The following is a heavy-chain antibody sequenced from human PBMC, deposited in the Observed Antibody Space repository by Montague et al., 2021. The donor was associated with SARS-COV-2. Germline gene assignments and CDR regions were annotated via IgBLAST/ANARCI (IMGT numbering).Heavy chain of an antibody. V-gene: IGHV2-5*02. Sequence: VKPTQTLTLTCTSSGFSLSTSGVGVGWFRKPPGKALEWLALIYWDDDKHYSPSLKSRLTITKDTSNSQVVLTMTSMDPVDTATYYCAHRAGKWFGESRKYYFDYWGQGTLVTVSS. CDR2: IYWDDDK. CDR3: AHRAGKWFGESRKYYFDY. J-gene: IGHJ4*02. CDR1: GFSLSTSGVG. D-gene: IGHD3-10*01.